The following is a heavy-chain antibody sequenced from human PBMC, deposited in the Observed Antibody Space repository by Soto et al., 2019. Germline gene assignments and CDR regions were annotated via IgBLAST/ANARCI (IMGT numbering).Heavy chain of an antibody. D-gene: IGHD2-15*01. CDR2: AHYSGST. Sequence: LETLSLTCTVSGGSITNYYWSWIRQTPGKGLEWVGSAHYSGSTQYNHSLQNRVTTSVDTSKNQNSLNLTSVTAADTAVYYCSRRGFVARVDYWWQGTLSNVSS. CDR3: SRRGFVARVDY. J-gene: IGHJ4*02. V-gene: IGHV4-59*01. CDR1: GGSITNYY.